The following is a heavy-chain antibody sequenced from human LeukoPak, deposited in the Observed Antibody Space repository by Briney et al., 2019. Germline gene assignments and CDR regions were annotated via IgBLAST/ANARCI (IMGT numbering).Heavy chain of an antibody. D-gene: IGHD3-9*01. CDR2: ITSGGDYI. J-gene: IGHJ4*02. CDR3: ARGHYDVLAASYKWTPDY. CDR1: GFTFNTFN. V-gene: IGHV3-21*01. Sequence: GGSLRLSCAASGFTFNTFNMNWVRQAPGKGLEWVSSITSGGDYIYYADSVKGRFTTSRDNAKNSPSLQLNSLRDEDTAVYYCARGHYDVLAASYKWTPDYWGQGTLVTVSS.